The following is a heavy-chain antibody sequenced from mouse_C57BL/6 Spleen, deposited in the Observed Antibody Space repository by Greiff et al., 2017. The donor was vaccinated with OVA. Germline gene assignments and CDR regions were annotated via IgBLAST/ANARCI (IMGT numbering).Heavy chain of an antibody. Sequence: EVQLQQSGAELVRPGASVKLSCTASGFNITDDYMHWVKQRPEQGLEWIGWIDPENGDTEYASKFQGKATITADTSSNTAYLQLSSLTSEDTAVYYCTITTVVATDVDVWGTGTTVTVSS. V-gene: IGHV14-4*01. J-gene: IGHJ1*03. CDR2: IDPENGDT. CDR1: GFNITDDY. CDR3: TITTVVATDVDV. D-gene: IGHD1-1*01.